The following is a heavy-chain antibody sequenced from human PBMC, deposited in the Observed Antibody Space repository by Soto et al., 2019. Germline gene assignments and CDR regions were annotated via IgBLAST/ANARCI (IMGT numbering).Heavy chain of an antibody. V-gene: IGHV4-34*01. J-gene: IGHJ6*02. D-gene: IGHD3-22*01. Sequence: PSETLSLTCAVYGGSFSGYYWSWIRQPPGKGLEWIGEINHSGSTNYNPSLKSRVTISVDTSKNQFSLKLSSVTAADTAVYYCARDSDYYDSSGYYYYYYVMDVWGQGTTVTVSS. CDR1: GGSFSGYY. CDR2: INHSGST. CDR3: ARDSDYYDSSGYYYYYYVMDV.